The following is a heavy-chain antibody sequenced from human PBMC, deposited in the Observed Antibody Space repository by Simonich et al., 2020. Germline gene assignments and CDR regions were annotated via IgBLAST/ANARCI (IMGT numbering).Heavy chain of an antibody. CDR3: ARGGLGHWYFDL. D-gene: IGHD6-25*01. CDR1: GYTFTGYY. J-gene: IGHJ2*01. V-gene: IGHV1-2*02. CDR2: FNPNSGGT. Sequence: QVQLVQSGAEVKKPGASVKVSCKASGYTFTGYYMHWVRQAPGQGLEWMGWFNPNSGGTNHAQKFQGRVTMTRDTSISTAYMELSRLRSDDTAVYYCARGGLGHWYFDLWGRGTLVTVSS.